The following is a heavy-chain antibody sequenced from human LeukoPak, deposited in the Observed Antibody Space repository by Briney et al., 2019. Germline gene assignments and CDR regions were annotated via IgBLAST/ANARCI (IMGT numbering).Heavy chain of an antibody. J-gene: IGHJ3*02. V-gene: IGHV4-39*07. CDR1: GGSISSSSYY. Sequence: SETPSLTCTVSGGSISSSSYYWGWIRQPPGKGLEWIGNIYYSGRTYYNPSLKSRVTISLDTSKNQFSLRLSSVTAADTAVYHCATDSSSYDAFDIWGQGTMVTVSS. CDR2: IYYSGRT. D-gene: IGHD6-6*01. CDR3: ATDSSSYDAFDI.